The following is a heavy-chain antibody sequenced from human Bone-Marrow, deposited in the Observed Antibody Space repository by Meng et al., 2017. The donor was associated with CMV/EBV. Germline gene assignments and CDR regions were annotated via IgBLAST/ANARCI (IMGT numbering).Heavy chain of an antibody. V-gene: IGHV3-47*02. J-gene: IGHJ5*02. CDR2: IGTGGDT. CDR3: ARASGYCGGDCYSCWFDP. CDR1: GFAFSSYA. D-gene: IGHD2-21*01. Sequence: GESLKISCAASGFAFSSYALHWGRRAPGKGLEWVSAIGTGGDTYYADSVMGRFTISRDNAKKSLYLQMNSLIAEDMAVYYCARASGYCGGDCYSCWFDPWGQGTRVTVSS.